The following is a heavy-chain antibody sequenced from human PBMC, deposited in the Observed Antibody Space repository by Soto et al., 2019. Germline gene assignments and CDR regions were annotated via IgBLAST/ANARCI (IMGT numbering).Heavy chain of an antibody. J-gene: IGHJ4*02. CDR2: ISGSDGKT. V-gene: IGHV3-23*01. Sequence: EVQLLESGGGLVRPGGSLRLSCAASGFSFTSYALSWVRQAPGKGLEWVSTISGSDGKTYYADSVKGRFSISRDTSKTTLYLQMNSLRAEDTAVYYCARSSYLDYWGQGTRVTVS. CDR1: GFSFTSYA. CDR3: ARSSYLDY.